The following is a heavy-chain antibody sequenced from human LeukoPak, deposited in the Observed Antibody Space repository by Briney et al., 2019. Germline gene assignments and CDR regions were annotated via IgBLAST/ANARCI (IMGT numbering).Heavy chain of an antibody. Sequence: PGASVKVSCKASGYTFSHYAIHWVRQAPGQRLEWMGWITPANGNTKYLQKFQGRLTLTGDTSASTAYMYLSSLKFEDTAVYYCARGITRLRQLMPEYWGRGTLVSVSS. CDR2: ITPANGNT. D-gene: IGHD3-10*01. J-gene: IGHJ4*02. CDR3: ARGITRLRQLMPEY. CDR1: GYTFSHYA. V-gene: IGHV1-3*01.